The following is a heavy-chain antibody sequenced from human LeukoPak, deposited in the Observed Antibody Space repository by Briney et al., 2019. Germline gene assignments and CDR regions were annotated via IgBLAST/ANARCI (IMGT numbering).Heavy chain of an antibody. CDR1: GFTFSSYA. CDR2: ISGSGGST. CDR3: ARDLGYSYGSDY. D-gene: IGHD5-18*01. J-gene: IGHJ4*02. Sequence: GGSLRLSCAASGFTFSSYAMSWVRQAPGKGLEWVSAISGSGGSTYYADSVKGRFTISRDNSKNTLYLQMNSLRAEDTAVYYCARDLGYSYGSDYWGQGTLVTVSS. V-gene: IGHV3-23*01.